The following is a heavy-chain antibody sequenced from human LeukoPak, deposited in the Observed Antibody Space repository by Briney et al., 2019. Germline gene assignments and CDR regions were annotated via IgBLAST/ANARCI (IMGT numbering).Heavy chain of an antibody. J-gene: IGHJ4*02. CDR3: AKRGDFWTGSAKYFDY. CDR1: GFTFSSYA. CDR2: ISGSGGST. Sequence: GGSLRLSCAASGFTFSSYAMSWVRQAPGKGLEWVSVISGSGGSTYYADSVKGRFTISRDNSKNTLYLQMNSLRVEDTAVYYCAKRGDFWTGSAKYFDYWGQGTLVTVSS. V-gene: IGHV3-23*01. D-gene: IGHD3/OR15-3a*01.